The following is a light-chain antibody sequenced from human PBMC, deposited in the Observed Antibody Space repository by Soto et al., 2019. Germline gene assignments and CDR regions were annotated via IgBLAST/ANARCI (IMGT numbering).Light chain of an antibody. J-gene: IGKJ5*01. CDR2: GAS. CDR3: QQYGYSPIT. CDR1: QSVGSNY. Sequence: EIVWTQSQGTLSLSPGERATLSCRASQSVGSNYLAWYQQKPGQAPRLLIYGASSRATGIADRFSGSGSGTDFTLTISRLEPEDFALYYCQQYGYSPITFGQGTRLEIK. V-gene: IGKV3-20*01.